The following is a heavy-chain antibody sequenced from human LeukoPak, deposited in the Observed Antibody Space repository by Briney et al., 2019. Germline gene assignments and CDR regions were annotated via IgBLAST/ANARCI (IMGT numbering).Heavy chain of an antibody. D-gene: IGHD2-15*01. CDR2: ISSSSSYI. V-gene: IGHV3-21*04. CDR1: GFTFSSYS. CDR3: ARPHCGGGSCYLDY. J-gene: IGHJ4*02. Sequence: PGGSLRLSCAASGFTFSSYSMNWVRQAPGKGLEWVSSISSSSSYIYYADSVKGRFTISRDNSKNTLYLQMNNLRVEDAAVYYCARPHCGGGSCYLDYWGQGTLVTVSS.